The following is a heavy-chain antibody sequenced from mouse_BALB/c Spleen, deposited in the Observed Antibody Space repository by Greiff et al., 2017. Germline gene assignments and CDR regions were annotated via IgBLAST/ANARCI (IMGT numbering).Heavy chain of an antibody. J-gene: IGHJ4*01. V-gene: IGHV5-17*02. CDR1: GFTFSSFG. CDR3: ARSYSFSYAMDY. D-gene: IGHD3-1*01. CDR2: ISSGSSTI. Sequence: EVQGVESGGGLVQPGGSRKLSCAASGFTFSSFGMHWVRQAPEKGLEWVAYISSGSSTIYYADTVKGRFTISRDNPKNTLFLQMTSLRSEDTAMYYCARSYSFSYAMDYWGQGTSVTVSS.